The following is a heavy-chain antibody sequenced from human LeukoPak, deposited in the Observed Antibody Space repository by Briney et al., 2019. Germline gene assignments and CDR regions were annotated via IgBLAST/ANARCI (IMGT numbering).Heavy chain of an antibody. V-gene: IGHV3-74*01. CDR2: VKGDGRTT. CDR1: GLTLSDFW. CDR3: ATGHSYGYDY. D-gene: IGHD5-18*01. J-gene: IGHJ4*02. Sequence: GGSLRLSCAASGLTLSDFWMHWVRQPPGKGLVWVAPVKGDGRTTIYADSVKGRFTISRDNAKNTLYLQMNSLRADDSGVYYCATGHSYGYDYWGQGVLVTVSS.